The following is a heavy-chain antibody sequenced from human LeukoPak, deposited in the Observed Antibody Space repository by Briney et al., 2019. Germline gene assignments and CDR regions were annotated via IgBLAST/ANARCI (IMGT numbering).Heavy chain of an antibody. CDR3: ARLPSSSWLNWFDP. V-gene: IGHV4-39*01. Sequence: PSETLSLTCTVSGDSISSSWWNWIRQPPGKGLEWIGSIYYSGNTYYNPSLKSRVTVSVDTSKNQFSLKLNSVTAADTAVYYCARLPSSSWLNWFDPWGQGTLVTVSS. CDR2: IYYSGNT. D-gene: IGHD6-13*01. J-gene: IGHJ5*02. CDR1: GDSISSSW.